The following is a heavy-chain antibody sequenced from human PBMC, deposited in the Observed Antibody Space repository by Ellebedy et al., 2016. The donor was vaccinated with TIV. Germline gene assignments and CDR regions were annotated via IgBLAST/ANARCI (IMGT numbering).Heavy chain of an antibody. Sequence: ASVKVSXKASGYTFTSYGISWVRQAPGQGLEWMGWISAYNGNTNYAQKLQGRVTMTTDTSTSTAYMELRSLRSDDTAVYYCARSTDYYDSSGYYYEGDYWGQGTLVTVSS. CDR2: ISAYNGNT. V-gene: IGHV1-18*01. J-gene: IGHJ4*02. CDR1: GYTFTSYG. D-gene: IGHD3-22*01. CDR3: ARSTDYYDSSGYYYEGDY.